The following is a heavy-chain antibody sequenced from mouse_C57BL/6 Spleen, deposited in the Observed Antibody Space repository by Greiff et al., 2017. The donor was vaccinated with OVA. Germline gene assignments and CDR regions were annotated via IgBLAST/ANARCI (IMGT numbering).Heavy chain of an antibody. CDR2: IYPGSGST. CDR1: GYTFTSYW. Sequence: QVQLQQPGAELVKPGASVKMSCKASGYTFTSYWITWVKQRPGQGLEWIGDIYPGSGSTNYNEKFKSKATLTVDTSSSTAYMQLSSLTSEDFAVYYCARRGGYYAMDYWGQGTSVTVSS. V-gene: IGHV1-55*01. CDR3: ARRGGYYAMDY. J-gene: IGHJ4*01.